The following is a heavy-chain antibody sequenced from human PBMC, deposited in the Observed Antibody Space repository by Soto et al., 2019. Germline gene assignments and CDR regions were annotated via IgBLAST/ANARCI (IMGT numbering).Heavy chain of an antibody. D-gene: IGHD3-10*01. CDR1: GFSLISARMG. CDR3: ARIRGSGPSLYMDV. V-gene: IGHV2-26*01. Sequence: QVTLKESGPVLVKPTETLTLTCIVSGFSLISARMGVTWIRQRPGKALEWLAHIFSNDEKSYSTSLTSRCTNSKETYKNQVVLTMTNMDPVDTATNYCARIRGSGPSLYMDVWGKGTTVTVSS. CDR2: IFSNDEK. J-gene: IGHJ6*03.